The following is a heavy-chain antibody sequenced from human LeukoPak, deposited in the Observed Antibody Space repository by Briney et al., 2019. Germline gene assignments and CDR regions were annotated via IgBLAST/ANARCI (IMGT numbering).Heavy chain of an antibody. CDR1: GGSISSSNW. J-gene: IGHJ3*02. D-gene: IGHD3-22*01. V-gene: IGHV4-4*02. CDR2: IYHSGST. CDR3: AGFEHYYDSSGPSGAFDI. Sequence: SETLSLTCAVSGGSISSSNWWSWVRQPPGKGLEWIGEIYHSGSTNYNPSLKSRVTMSVDTSKNQFSLKLSSVTAADTAVYYCAGFEHYYDSSGPSGAFDIWGQGTMVTVSS.